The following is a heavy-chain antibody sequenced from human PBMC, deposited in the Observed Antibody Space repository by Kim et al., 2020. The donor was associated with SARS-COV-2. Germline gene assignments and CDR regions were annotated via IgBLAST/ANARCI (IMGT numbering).Heavy chain of an antibody. J-gene: IGHJ4*01. Sequence: SETLSLTCTVSGGSVSSGDYYWSWLRQPPGKGLEWIGYIYYSGSTYYNPSLKSRVSISLDTSKKQFSLNLSSVAAADTAVYYCARVIRTVIKMFFDYWG. D-gene: IGHD4-17*01. CDR2: IYYSGST. CDR1: GGSVSSGDYY. CDR3: ARVIRTVIKMFFDY. V-gene: IGHV4-30-4*01.